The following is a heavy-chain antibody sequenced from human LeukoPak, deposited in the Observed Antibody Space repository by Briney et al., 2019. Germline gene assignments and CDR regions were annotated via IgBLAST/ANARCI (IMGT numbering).Heavy chain of an antibody. J-gene: IGHJ3*02. CDR2: VWYDESNI. CDR3: ARGRSPTDAFDI. V-gene: IGHV3-33*08. D-gene: IGHD2-15*01. Sequence: GGSLRLSCAASGFTFSNLWMSWVRQAPGKGLEWVAIVWYDESNIYYSDSVKGRFTISRDVSKNRLFLQMDSLRAEDTAVYYCARGRSPTDAFDIWGQGTMVTVSS. CDR1: GFTFSNLW.